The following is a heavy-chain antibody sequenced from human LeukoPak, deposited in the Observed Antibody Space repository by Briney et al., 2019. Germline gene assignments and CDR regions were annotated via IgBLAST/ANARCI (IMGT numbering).Heavy chain of an antibody. V-gene: IGHV1-69*13. CDR3: AEAERPVVTDAFDI. Sequence: SVKVSCKASGGTFSSYAISWVRQAPGQGLEWMGGIIPIFGTANYAQKFQGRVTITADESTSTAYMELSSLRSEDTAVYYCAEAERPVVTDAFDIWGQGTMVTVSS. J-gene: IGHJ3*02. CDR2: IIPIFGTA. CDR1: GGTFSSYA. D-gene: IGHD4-23*01.